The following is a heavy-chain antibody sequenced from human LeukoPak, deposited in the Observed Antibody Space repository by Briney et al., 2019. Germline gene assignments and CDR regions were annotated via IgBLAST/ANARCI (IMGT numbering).Heavy chain of an antibody. CDR3: ARGDIVVVPAAIRYYYYYYGMDV. CDR2: INHSGST. Sequence: PSETLSLTCAVYGGSFSGYYWSWIRQPPGKGLEWIGEINHSGSTNYSPSLKSRVTISVDTSKNQFSLKLSSVTAADTAVYYCARGDIVVVPAAIRYYYYYYGMDVWGQGTTVTVSS. D-gene: IGHD2-2*02. CDR1: GGSFSGYY. V-gene: IGHV4-34*01. J-gene: IGHJ6*02.